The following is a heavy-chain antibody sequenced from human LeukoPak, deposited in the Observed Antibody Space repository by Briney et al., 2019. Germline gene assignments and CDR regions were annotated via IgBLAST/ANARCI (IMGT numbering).Heavy chain of an antibody. CDR3: AKDLSGTYSGPDY. Sequence: PGGSLSLSCAASGFPFSTYAMSGVRQAPGKGLEWVSTVSSSGGTTYSTDSVKGRFSISRDNSKSTLYLQMNSLRAEDTAVYYCAKDLSGTYSGPDYWGQGTLVTVSS. CDR2: VSSSGGTT. J-gene: IGHJ4*02. D-gene: IGHD1-26*01. CDR1: GFPFSTYA. V-gene: IGHV3-23*01.